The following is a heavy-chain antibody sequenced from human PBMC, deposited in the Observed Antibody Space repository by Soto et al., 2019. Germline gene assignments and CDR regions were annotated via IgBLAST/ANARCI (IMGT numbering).Heavy chain of an antibody. CDR2: ISYDGSNK. D-gene: IGHD6-13*01. CDR1: GFTFSSYA. Sequence: SLRLSCAASGFTFSSYAMHWVRQAPGKGLEWVAVISYDGSNKYYADSVKGRFTISRDNSKNTLYLQMNSLRAEDTAVYYCARDSRGDSSHSDYWGQGTLVTVSS. CDR3: ARDSRGDSSHSDY. V-gene: IGHV3-30-3*01. J-gene: IGHJ4*02.